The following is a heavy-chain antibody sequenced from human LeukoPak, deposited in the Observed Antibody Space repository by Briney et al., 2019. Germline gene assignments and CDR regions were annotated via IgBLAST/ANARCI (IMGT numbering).Heavy chain of an antibody. CDR2: IYYSGST. CDR1: GGSISSHY. V-gene: IGHV4-59*11. Sequence: SETLSLICTVSGGSISSHYWSWIRQPPGKGLEWIGYIYYSGSTNYNPSLKSRVTISVDTSKNQFSLKLSSATAADTAVYYCAKPARPYYYMDVWGKGTTVTVSS. CDR3: AKPARPYYYMDV. J-gene: IGHJ6*03. D-gene: IGHD6-6*01.